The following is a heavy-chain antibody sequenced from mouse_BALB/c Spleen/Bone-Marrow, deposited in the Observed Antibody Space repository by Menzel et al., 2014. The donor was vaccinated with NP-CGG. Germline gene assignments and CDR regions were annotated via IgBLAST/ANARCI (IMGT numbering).Heavy chain of an antibody. CDR1: GIDLNSFA. J-gene: IGHJ3*02. D-gene: IGHD2-13*01. CDR3: ARAPDTVWSGYGDL. CDR2: ISSGGST. V-gene: IGHV5-6-5*01. Sequence: ESGGRLVTPGTPLTLTCTVSGIDLNSFAMGWVRQAPGKGLEYIGIISSGGSTYYATWPKGRFTISRTSSTTVDLKITSPTTEDTATYFCARAPDTVWSGYGDLWGQGTLVTVSS.